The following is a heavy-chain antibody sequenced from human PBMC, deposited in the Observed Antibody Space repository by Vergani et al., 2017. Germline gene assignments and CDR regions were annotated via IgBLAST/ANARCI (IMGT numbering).Heavy chain of an antibody. D-gene: IGHD1-1*01. Sequence: VQLVESGGGVVQPGRSLRLSCAASGFTFSSYGMHWVRQAPGKGLEWVSSISSSSSYIYYADSVKGRFTISRDNAKNSLYLQMNSLRAEDTAVYYCARDGTTGTTGTFDYWGQGTLVTVSS. CDR1: GFTFSSYG. CDR2: ISSSSSYI. CDR3: ARDGTTGTTGTFDY. J-gene: IGHJ4*02. V-gene: IGHV3-21*01.